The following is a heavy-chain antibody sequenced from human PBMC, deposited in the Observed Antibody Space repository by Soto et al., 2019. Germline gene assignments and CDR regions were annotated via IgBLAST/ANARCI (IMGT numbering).Heavy chain of an antibody. Sequence: GGSLRLSCAASGFTFSSYWMSWVRQAPGKGLEWVANIKQDGSEKYYVDSVKGRFTISRDNAKNSLYLQMNSLRAEDTAVYYCASGGDTTELVSWFGESRRYFDYWGQGTLVTVSS. CDR1: GFTFSSYW. J-gene: IGHJ4*02. CDR2: IKQDGSEK. D-gene: IGHD3-10*01. CDR3: ASGGDTTELVSWFGESRRYFDY. V-gene: IGHV3-7*01.